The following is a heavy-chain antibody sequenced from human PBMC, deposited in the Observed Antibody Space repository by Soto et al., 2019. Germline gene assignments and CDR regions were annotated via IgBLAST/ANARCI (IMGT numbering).Heavy chain of an antibody. CDR1: GFTFSTYG. CDR2: MSHDGSHK. Sequence: QVQLVESGGGVVQAGGSLGLSCTASGFTFSTYGMHWVRQAPGKGPEWVAVMSHDGSHKAFLDSVKGRFIISRDNSKNTLYLQMNSLRPDDTAVYYCARLPRSGWDHYYYGMDVWCQGTTVIGSS. D-gene: IGHD6-19*01. V-gene: IGHV3-30*03. CDR3: ARLPRSGWDHYYYGMDV. J-gene: IGHJ6*02.